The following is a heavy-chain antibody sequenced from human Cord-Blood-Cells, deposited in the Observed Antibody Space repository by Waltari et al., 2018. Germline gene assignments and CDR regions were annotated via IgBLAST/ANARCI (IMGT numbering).Heavy chain of an antibody. V-gene: IGHV4-4*07. CDR2: IYTSGST. D-gene: IGHD5-12*01. CDR3: ARDSVVATRRRYYYYYGMDV. Sequence: QVQLQESGPGLVKPSETLSLTCTVSGGSISSYYWSWIRQPAGEGLEWVGRIYTSGSTNYNPSLKSRVTMSGDTSKNQFSLKLSSVTAADTAVYYCARDSVVATRRRYYYYYGMDVWGQGTTVTVSS. J-gene: IGHJ6*02. CDR1: GGSISSYY.